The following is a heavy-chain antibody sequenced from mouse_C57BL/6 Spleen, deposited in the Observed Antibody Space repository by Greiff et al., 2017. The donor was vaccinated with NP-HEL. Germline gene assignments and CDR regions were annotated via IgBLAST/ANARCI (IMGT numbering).Heavy chain of an antibody. CDR3: AREDGNTGGFAY. V-gene: IGHV1-52*01. J-gene: IGHJ3*01. Sequence: QVQLQQPGAELVRPGSSVKLSCKASGYTFTSYWMHWVKQRPIQGLEWIGNIDPSDSDTPYNQKFKDKATLTVDKSSSTAYMQLSSLTSEDSAVYYCAREDGNTGGFAYWGQGTLVTVSA. D-gene: IGHD2-1*01. CDR2: IDPSDSDT. CDR1: GYTFTSYW.